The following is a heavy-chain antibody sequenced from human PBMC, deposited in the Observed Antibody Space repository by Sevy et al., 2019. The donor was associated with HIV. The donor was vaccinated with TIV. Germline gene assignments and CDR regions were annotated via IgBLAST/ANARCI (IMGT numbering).Heavy chain of an antibody. V-gene: IGHV3-23*01. CDR3: TKDRVIYCSSISCQEFDY. J-gene: IGHJ4*02. Sequence: GGSLRLPCAASGFTFTNSAMRWVRQAPGKGLEWVSTISDSAGSTYYADSVKGRFTISRDNSKNTLYLRMNSLRAEDTAVYYCTKDRVIYCSSISCQEFDYWGQGTLVTVSS. D-gene: IGHD2-2*01. CDR2: ISDSAGST. CDR1: GFTFTNSA.